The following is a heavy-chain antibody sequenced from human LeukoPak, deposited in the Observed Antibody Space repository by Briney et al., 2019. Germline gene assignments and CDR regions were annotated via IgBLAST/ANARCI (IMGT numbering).Heavy chain of an antibody. CDR3: ARGGGLDV. Sequence: GGSLRLSCAASGFTFSSYWMNWARQAPGKGLEWVASINHNGNVNYYADSVKGRFTISRDNAKNSLYLQMSNLRAEDTAVYFCARGGGLDVWGKGATVTVSS. J-gene: IGHJ6*04. D-gene: IGHD3-16*01. CDR2: INHNGNVN. V-gene: IGHV3-7*03. CDR1: GFTFSSYW.